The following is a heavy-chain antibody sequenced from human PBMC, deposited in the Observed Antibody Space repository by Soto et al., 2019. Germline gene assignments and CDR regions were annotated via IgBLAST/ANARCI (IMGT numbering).Heavy chain of an antibody. CDR3: ARGNWNYYYGFDV. CDR2: IKPDGSEQ. CDR1: EFTFDKYY. D-gene: IGHD1-20*01. J-gene: IGHJ6*02. V-gene: IGHV3-7*01. Sequence: PVGSMRLSCAASEFTFDKYYMTWVRQAPGKGPEWVANIKPDGSEQYYVDSVKGRFTISRDNANNSLYLQMNSLRAEDTAVYFCARGNWNYYYGFDVWGQRTTVTVSS.